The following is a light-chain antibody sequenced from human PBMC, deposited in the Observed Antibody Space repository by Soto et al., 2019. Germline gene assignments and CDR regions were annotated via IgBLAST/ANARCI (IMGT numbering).Light chain of an antibody. CDR2: GAS. CDR3: QHYRTS. CDR1: QGVSSSY. Sequence: EIVLTQSPGTLSLSPGVRATLSCRASQGVSSSYLAWYQQKPGQPPRLLIYGASSRATGIPDRFSGSGSGTDFTLTITRLEPEDVAVYYCQHYRTSFGGGTKVEIK. J-gene: IGKJ4*01. V-gene: IGKV3-20*01.